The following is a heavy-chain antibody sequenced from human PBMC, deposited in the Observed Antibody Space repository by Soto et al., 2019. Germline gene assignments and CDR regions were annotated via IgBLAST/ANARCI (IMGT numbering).Heavy chain of an antibody. Sequence: GGSPRLSCAASGFTFSSYSMNWVRQAPGKGLEWVSSISSSSSYIYYADSVKGRFTISRDNAKNSLYLQMNSLRAEDTAVYYCARYWSGYYRYYYYYMDVWGKGTTVTVSS. V-gene: IGHV3-21*01. CDR2: ISSSSSYI. D-gene: IGHD3-3*01. J-gene: IGHJ6*03. CDR3: ARYWSGYYRYYYYYMDV. CDR1: GFTFSSYS.